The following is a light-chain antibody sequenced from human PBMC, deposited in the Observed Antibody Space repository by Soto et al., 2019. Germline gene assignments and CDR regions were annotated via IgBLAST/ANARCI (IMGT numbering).Light chain of an antibody. Sequence: VRVTHSVSTLSASVGDTVTITCRASESISIWLAWYQEKPGKAPNLLIYDASSLESGVPSRFSGSGSGTKFTLTIASLQPDDFATYYCQQYETFSGTFGPGTKVDI. CDR1: ESISIW. J-gene: IGKJ1*01. CDR3: QQYETFSGT. CDR2: DAS. V-gene: IGKV1-5*01.